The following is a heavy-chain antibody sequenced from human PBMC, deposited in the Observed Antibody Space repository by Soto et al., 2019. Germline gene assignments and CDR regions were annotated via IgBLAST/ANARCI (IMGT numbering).Heavy chain of an antibody. CDR1: GFTFSSYG. CDR3: AKAEIAARPQYYYYYYGMDV. Sequence: PGGSLRLSCAASGFTFSSYGMHWVRQAPGKGLEWVAVISYDGSNKYYADSVKGRFTISRDNSKNTLYLQMNSLRAEDTAVYYCAKAEIAARPQYYYYYYGMDVWGQGTTVTVSS. D-gene: IGHD6-6*01. V-gene: IGHV3-30*18. J-gene: IGHJ6*02. CDR2: ISYDGSNK.